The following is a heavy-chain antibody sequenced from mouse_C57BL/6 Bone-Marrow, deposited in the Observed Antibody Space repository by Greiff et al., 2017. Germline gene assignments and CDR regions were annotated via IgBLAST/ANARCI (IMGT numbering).Heavy chain of an antibody. Sequence: VQLQQSGPELVKPGASVKISCKASGYAFSSSWMNWVKQRPGKGLEWIGRIYPGDGDTNYNGKFKGKATLTADKSSSTAYMQLSSLTSEDSAVYFCATNYYGSSYPFVWGTGTTVTVSS. D-gene: IGHD1-1*01. CDR3: ATNYYGSSYPFV. V-gene: IGHV1-82*01. CDR2: IYPGDGDT. CDR1: GYAFSSSW. J-gene: IGHJ1*03.